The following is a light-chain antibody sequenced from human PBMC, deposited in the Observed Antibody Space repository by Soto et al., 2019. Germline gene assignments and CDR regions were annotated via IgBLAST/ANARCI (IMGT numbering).Light chain of an antibody. Sequence: DIQMTQSPSSLSTSVGDRVTITCRARQDIKNDLAWYQHKPGEAPKRLIYAASNLQTGAPSRFSGSGSGTEFTLTVSSLQPEDFATYYCQQHNSYPFTFGGGTKVEIK. CDR2: AAS. CDR1: QDIKND. CDR3: QQHNSYPFT. V-gene: IGKV1-17*01. J-gene: IGKJ4*01.